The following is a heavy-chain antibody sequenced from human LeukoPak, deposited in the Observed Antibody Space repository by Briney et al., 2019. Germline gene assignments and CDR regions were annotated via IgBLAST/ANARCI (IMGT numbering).Heavy chain of an antibody. J-gene: IGHJ5*02. V-gene: IGHV1-69*05. Sequence: SVKVSCKASGGTFSSYAISWVRQAPGQGLEWMGGIIPIFGAANYAQKFQGRVTITTDESTSTAYMELSSLRSEDTAVYYCARSGPFWSGLTPSYNWFDPWGQGTLVTVSS. CDR2: IIPIFGAA. CDR3: ARSGPFWSGLTPSYNWFDP. CDR1: GGTFSSYA. D-gene: IGHD3-3*01.